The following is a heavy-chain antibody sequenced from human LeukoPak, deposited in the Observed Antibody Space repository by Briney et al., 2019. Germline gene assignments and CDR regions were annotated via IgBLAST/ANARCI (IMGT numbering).Heavy chain of an antibody. CDR1: GGSFSGYY. D-gene: IGHD3-3*01. CDR2: INHSGST. V-gene: IGHV4-34*01. Sequence: PSETLSLTCAVYGGSFSGYYWSWIRQPPGKGLEWIGEINHSGSTNYNTSLKSRVPISVDTSKHQFSLRLSSVTAADTAVFFCGRGRAWRAGFDPWGKGTLVTVSS. J-gene: IGHJ5*02. CDR3: GRGRAWRAGFDP.